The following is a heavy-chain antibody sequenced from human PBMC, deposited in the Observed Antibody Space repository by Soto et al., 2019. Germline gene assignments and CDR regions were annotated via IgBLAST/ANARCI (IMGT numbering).Heavy chain of an antibody. CDR1: GFPFSSFV. V-gene: IGHV3-23*01. CDR3: ARNLLGFQAGGFDL. CDR2: ISGSGGTT. J-gene: IGHJ2*01. Sequence: GGSLRLSCAAAGFPFSSFVMSWVRQPPGKGLEWVATISGSGGTTDHADSVKGHLIISRDNSQNTLFLQMNRLRLDDTAVYYCARNLLGFQAGGFDLWSLGTLVT.